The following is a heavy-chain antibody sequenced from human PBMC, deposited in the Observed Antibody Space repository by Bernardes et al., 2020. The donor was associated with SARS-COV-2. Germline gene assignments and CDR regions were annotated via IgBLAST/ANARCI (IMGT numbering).Heavy chain of an antibody. CDR3: AREKYYYDSSGYWSYYYYGMDV. D-gene: IGHD3-22*01. J-gene: IGHJ6*02. Sequence: SETLSLTCTVSGGSISSGGYYWSWIRQHPGKGLEWIGYIYYSGSTYYNPSLKSRVTISVDTSKNQFSLKLSSVTAADTAVYYCAREKYYYDSSGYWSYYYYGMDVWGQGTTVTVSS. CDR2: IYYSGST. CDR1: GGSISSGGYY. V-gene: IGHV4-31*03.